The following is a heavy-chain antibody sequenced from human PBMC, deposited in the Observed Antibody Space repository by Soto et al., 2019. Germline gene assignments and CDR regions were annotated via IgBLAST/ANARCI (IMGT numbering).Heavy chain of an antibody. CDR1: GFTVSSNY. V-gene: IGHV3-53*01. J-gene: IGHJ4*02. CDR2: IYSGGRT. D-gene: IGHD2-15*01. Sequence: EVQLVESGGGLIQPGGSLRLSCAASGFTVSSNYMSWVRQAPGQGLEWVSVIYSGGRTYYADSVKGRFTISRDNSKNMLYLQLNSLSAEATAGYYCAGGGSGGRGDGCCFDYWGQGTLVTVSS. CDR3: AGGGSGGRGDGCCFDY.